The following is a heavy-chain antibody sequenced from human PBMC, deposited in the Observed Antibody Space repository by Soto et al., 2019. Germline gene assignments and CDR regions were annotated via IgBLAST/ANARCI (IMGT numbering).Heavy chain of an antibody. D-gene: IGHD3-22*01. CDR1: GSTFRNYG. CDR3: AKDTHLDAGSGYYVFDQ. J-gene: IGHJ4*02. Sequence: QVQLVESGGGVVQPGRSLRLSCAASGSTFRNYGIHWVRQAPGKGLQWVATISFDGSNTHYVDSVQGRFTISRDNSVNTVFLQMNGLRVEDTAVYYCAKDTHLDAGSGYYVFDQWGQGTLVTVSS. CDR2: ISFDGSNT. V-gene: IGHV3-30*18.